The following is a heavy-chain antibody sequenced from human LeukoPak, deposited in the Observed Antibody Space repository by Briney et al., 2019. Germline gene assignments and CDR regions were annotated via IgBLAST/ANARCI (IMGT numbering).Heavy chain of an antibody. CDR3: AGVPDVTARPCDT. V-gene: IGHV4-34*01. D-gene: IGHD2-21*02. J-gene: IGHJ5*02. CDR1: GGSFSGSY. Sequence: PSETLSLTCAVYGGSFSGSYWTWIRQTPGRGHECIGETNPMGDLIDYNPSLKGRATISVDSSKKQFSLRLTSVTAADTGIYYCAGVPDVTARPCDTWCGGTVATVSS. CDR2: TNPMGDLI.